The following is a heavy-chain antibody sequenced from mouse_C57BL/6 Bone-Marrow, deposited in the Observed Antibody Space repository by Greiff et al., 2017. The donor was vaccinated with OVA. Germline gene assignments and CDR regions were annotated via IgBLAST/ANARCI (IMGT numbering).Heavy chain of an antibody. CDR3: ALYYDYDGFAY. D-gene: IGHD2-4*01. CDR2: INPNNGGT. Sequence: DVKLVESGPELVKPGASVKIPCKASGYTFTDYNMDWVKQSHGKSLEWIGDINPNNGGTIYNQKFKGKATLTVDKSSSTAYMELRSLTSEDTAVYYCALYYDYDGFAYWGQGTLVTVSA. CDR1: GYTFTDYN. J-gene: IGHJ3*01. V-gene: IGHV1-18*01.